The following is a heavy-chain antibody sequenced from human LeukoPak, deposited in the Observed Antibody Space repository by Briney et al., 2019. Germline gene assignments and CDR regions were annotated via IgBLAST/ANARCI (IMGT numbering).Heavy chain of an antibody. CDR3: ARGRGTGSYFHD. Sequence: SETLSLTCAVYGGSFNGYYWSWIRQPPGKGLEWIGEINRGGDTNYNPFLKSRATISIDTSRNYFSLKLSSVTAADTAVYYCARGRGTGSYFHDWGQGTLVTVSS. V-gene: IGHV4-34*01. D-gene: IGHD3/OR15-3a*01. CDR1: GGSFNGYY. J-gene: IGHJ4*03. CDR2: INRGGDT.